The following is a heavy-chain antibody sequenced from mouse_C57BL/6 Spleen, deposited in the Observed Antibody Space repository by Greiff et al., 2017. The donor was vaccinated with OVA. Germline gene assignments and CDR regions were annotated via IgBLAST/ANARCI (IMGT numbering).Heavy chain of an antibody. Sequence: EVQLVESGGGLVKPGGSLKLSCAASGFTFSSYAMSWVRQTPEKRLEWVATISDGGSYTYYPDNVKGRFTISRDNAKNNLYLQMSHLKSEDTAMYYCARDRYYGNLYYAMDYWGQGTSVTVSS. V-gene: IGHV5-4*01. CDR3: ARDRYYGNLYYAMDY. D-gene: IGHD2-1*01. CDR2: ISDGGSYT. J-gene: IGHJ4*01. CDR1: GFTFSSYA.